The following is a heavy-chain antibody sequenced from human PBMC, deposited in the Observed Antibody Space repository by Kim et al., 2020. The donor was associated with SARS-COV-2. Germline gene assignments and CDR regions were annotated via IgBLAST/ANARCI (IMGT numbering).Heavy chain of an antibody. D-gene: IGHD2-2*02. CDR3: VKDVPAAIPEYFQY. Sequence: GGSLRLSCTASGFKFDIYVMHWVRQSPGKGLEWVALISDNGFSTEYRDSVRGRFTISRDNSKNSLYLQMNSLRSEDSALYYCVKDVPAAIPEYFQYWGQGTLVSVSS. CDR2: ISDNGFST. CDR1: GFKFDIYV. J-gene: IGHJ1*01. V-gene: IGHV3-43*02.